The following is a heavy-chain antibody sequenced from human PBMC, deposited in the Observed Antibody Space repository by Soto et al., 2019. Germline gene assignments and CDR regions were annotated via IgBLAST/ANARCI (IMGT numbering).Heavy chain of an antibody. CDR1: GGSISSGGYY. Sequence: QVQLQESGPGLVKPSQTLSLTCTVSGGSISSGGYYWSWIRQHPGKGLEWIGYIYYSGSTYYNPSLKRRLTISVDTAKNQFSLKLSSVTAAATAVYYCARVQGYIGPFDIWGQGTMVTVSS. CDR2: IYYSGST. V-gene: IGHV4-31*03. CDR3: ARVQGYIGPFDI. D-gene: IGHD3-16*02. J-gene: IGHJ3*02.